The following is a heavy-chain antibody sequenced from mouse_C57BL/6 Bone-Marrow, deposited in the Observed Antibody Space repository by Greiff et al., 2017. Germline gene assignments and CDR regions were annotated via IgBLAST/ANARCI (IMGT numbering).Heavy chain of an antibody. J-gene: IGHJ2*01. D-gene: IGHD4-1*01. CDR1: GYTFTSYW. V-gene: IGHV1-7*01. CDR3: ARETGPYYFDY. CDR2: LNPSSGYT. Sequence: QVQLQQSGAELAKPGASVKLSCKASGYTFTSYWLHWVKQRPGQGLEWIGYLNPSSGYTTYNQKFKDKATLTADKSSSTAYMQLSSLTYEDSAVYYCARETGPYYFDYWGQGTTLTVSS.